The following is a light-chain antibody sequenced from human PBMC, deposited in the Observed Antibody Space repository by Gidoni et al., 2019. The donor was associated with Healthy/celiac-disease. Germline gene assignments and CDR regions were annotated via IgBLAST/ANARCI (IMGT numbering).Light chain of an antibody. CDR3: QSADSSGTYVV. V-gene: IGLV3-25*03. J-gene: IGLJ2*01. CDR1: AVPKQY. CDR2: KDS. Sequence: SYELTQPPSASVSPGQTARITCSGDAVPKQYAYWYQQKPGQAPVLVIYKDSERPSGIPERFSGSSSGTTVTLTISGVQAEDGADYYCQSADSSGTYVVFGGGTKLTVL.